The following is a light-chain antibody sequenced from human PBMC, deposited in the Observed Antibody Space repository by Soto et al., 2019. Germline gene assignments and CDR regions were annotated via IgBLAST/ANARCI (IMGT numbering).Light chain of an antibody. V-gene: IGKV1-9*01. CDR2: ASS. Sequence: DIQLTQSPSFLSASVGDRVTISCRASQGISSYLAWYQQTPGKAPKLLIYASSILLSGVTSRFSGSGSGTKFTLTISSLKAEDFATYYCQQLTTFPVTFGQGTRLAI. CDR1: QGISSY. CDR3: QQLTTFPVT. J-gene: IGKJ5*01.